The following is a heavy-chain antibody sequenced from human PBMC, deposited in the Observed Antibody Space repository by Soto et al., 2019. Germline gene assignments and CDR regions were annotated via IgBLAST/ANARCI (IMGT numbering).Heavy chain of an antibody. V-gene: IGHV3-13*01. J-gene: IGHJ3*02. Sequence: GGSLRLSCAASGFTFSSYDMHWVRQATGKGLEWVSAIGTAGDTYYPGSVKGRFTISREKAKNSLYLQMNSLRAGDTAVYYCARAYHIAVAGIRRGDAFDIWGQGTMVTVSS. CDR3: ARAYHIAVAGIRRGDAFDI. CDR2: IGTAGDT. CDR1: GFTFSSYD. D-gene: IGHD6-19*01.